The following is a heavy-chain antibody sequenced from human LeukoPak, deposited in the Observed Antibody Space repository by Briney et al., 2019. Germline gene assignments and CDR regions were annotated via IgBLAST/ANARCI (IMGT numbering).Heavy chain of an antibody. CDR2: INYSVST. Sequence: SETLSLTCTVSGGSISSTFYYWGWIRQPPGKGLEWIGSINYSVSTYYNPSLKSRVTISVDTSKNQFSLKLSSVTAADTAVYYCARRRFVRGPDVVNPFDYWGQGTLVTVSS. CDR1: GGSISSTFYY. J-gene: IGHJ4*02. V-gene: IGHV4-39*01. D-gene: IGHD2-8*01. CDR3: ARRRFVRGPDVVNPFDY.